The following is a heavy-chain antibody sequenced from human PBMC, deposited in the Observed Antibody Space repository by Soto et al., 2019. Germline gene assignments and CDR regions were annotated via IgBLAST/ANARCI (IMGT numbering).Heavy chain of an antibody. Sequence: GGSLRLSCAASGFTFSDYYMSWIRQAPGKGLEWVSYISSSGSTIYYADSVKGRFTISRDNAKNSLYLQMNSLRAEDTAVYYCARDRTYYFFWSGSSLGLFAIWGQGTMVPGSS. CDR1: GFTFSDYY. V-gene: IGHV3-11*01. CDR3: ARDRTYYFFWSGSSLGLFAI. CDR2: ISSSGSTI. D-gene: IGHD3-3*01. J-gene: IGHJ3*02.